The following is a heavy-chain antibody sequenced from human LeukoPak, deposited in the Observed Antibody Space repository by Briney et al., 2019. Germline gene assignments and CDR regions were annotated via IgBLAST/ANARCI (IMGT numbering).Heavy chain of an antibody. V-gene: IGHV4-30-2*01. CDR2: IYHSGST. Sequence: SETLSLTCAVSGGSISSGGYSWSWIRQPPGKGLEWIGYIYHSGSTYYNPSLKSRVTISVDRSKNQFSLKLSSVTAADTAVYYCARELGSSGWPYYYYGMDVWGQGTTVTVSS. CDR1: GGSISSGGYS. CDR3: ARELGSSGWPYYYYGMDV. J-gene: IGHJ6*02. D-gene: IGHD6-19*01.